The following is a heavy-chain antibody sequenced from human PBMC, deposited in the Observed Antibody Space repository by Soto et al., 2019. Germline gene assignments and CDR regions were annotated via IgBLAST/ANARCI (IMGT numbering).Heavy chain of an antibody. J-gene: IGHJ3*02. D-gene: IGHD5-18*01. Sequence: QVQLQESGPGLVKPSQTLSLTCTVSGGSISSGGYYWSWIRQHPGKGLEWIGYIYYSGSTYYNPSLKDRVTISVDTSKNPFSLKLSSVTAAETAVYYCARATRYSYGKDAFDIWGQGTMVTVSS. CDR1: GGSISSGGYY. CDR2: IYYSGST. CDR3: ARATRYSYGKDAFDI. V-gene: IGHV4-31*03.